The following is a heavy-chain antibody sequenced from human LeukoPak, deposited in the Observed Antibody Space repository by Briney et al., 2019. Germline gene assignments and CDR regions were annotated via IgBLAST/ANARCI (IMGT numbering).Heavy chain of an antibody. CDR1: GYTFTGYY. CDR2: INPNSGGT. D-gene: IGHD6-19*01. CDR3: AREGSSGYYGMDV. Sequence: ASVKVSCKASGYTFTGYYMHWVRQAPGQGLEWMGRINPNSGGTNYAQKFQGRVTMTRDTSISTAYMELSRLRSDDTAVYYCAREGSSGYYGMDVWGQGTTVTVSS. V-gene: IGHV1-2*06. J-gene: IGHJ6*02.